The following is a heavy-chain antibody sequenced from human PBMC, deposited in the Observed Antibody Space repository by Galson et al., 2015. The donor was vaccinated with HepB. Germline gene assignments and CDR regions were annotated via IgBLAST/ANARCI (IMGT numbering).Heavy chain of an antibody. V-gene: IGHV1-18*01. Sequence: QSGAEVKKPGASVKVSCKASGYTFSTYTISWVRQAPGQGLEWVGWISAHNGDADYAQKLQGRVTMTTDTSTSTAYMELRSLRYDDTAVYYCARVPKMGILGMTFDIWGQGTMVTVSS. D-gene: IGHD7-27*01. CDR3: ARVPKMGILGMTFDI. CDR2: ISAHNGDA. J-gene: IGHJ3*02. CDR1: GYTFSTYT.